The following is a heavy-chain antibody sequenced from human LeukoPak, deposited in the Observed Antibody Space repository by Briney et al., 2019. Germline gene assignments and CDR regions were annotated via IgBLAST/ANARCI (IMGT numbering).Heavy chain of an antibody. J-gene: IGHJ2*01. D-gene: IGHD2-2*01. CDR1: GFTFSGYG. CDR3: ARDGSTSGIYWYFDL. Sequence: GGSLRLSCAASGFTFSGYGMHWVRQAPGRGLEWVAVMHYDGSNIYHADSVKGRFTISRDNSKNTLYLQMNSLRAEDTAMYYCARDGSTSGIYWYFDLWGRGTQVTVSS. CDR2: MHYDGSNI. V-gene: IGHV3-33*01.